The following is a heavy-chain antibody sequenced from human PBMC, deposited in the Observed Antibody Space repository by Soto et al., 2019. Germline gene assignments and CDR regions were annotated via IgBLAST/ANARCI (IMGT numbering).Heavy chain of an antibody. CDR1: GGTFSSYA. CDR2: IIPIFGTA. J-gene: IGHJ5*02. CDR3: ARDWYSSGPFDP. Sequence: GASVKVSCKASGGTFSSYAISWVRQAPGQGLEWMGGIIPIFGTANYAQKFQGRVTITADESTSTAYMELSSLRSEDTAVYYCARDWYSSGPFDPWGQGTRGTVS. V-gene: IGHV1-69*13. D-gene: IGHD6-19*01.